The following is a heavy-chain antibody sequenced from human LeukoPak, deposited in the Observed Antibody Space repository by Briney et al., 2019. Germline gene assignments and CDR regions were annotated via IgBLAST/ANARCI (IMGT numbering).Heavy chain of an antibody. D-gene: IGHD3-10*01. V-gene: IGHV3-43*02. CDR3: SKAPYGSNWFDP. Sequence: GGSLRLSCAASGFTFDDYAMHWVRQAAGNGLGWVSLINGDGGSTYYANSVKGRFTISRDNSKNSLYMQMNSLRTEDTALDYCSKAPYGSNWFDPWGQGTLVTVTS. J-gene: IGHJ5*02. CDR2: INGDGGST. CDR1: GFTFDDYA.